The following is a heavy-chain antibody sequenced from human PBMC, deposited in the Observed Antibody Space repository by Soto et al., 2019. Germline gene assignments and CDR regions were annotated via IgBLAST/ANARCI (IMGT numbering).Heavy chain of an antibody. CDR1: GFTFSSYG. V-gene: IGHV3-30*18. CDR3: AKDPSNYDFWSGYWQYGMDV. J-gene: IGHJ6*02. Sequence: QVQLVESGGGVVQPGRSLRLSCAASGFTFSSYGMHWVRQAPGKGLEWVAVISYDGSNKYYADSVKGRFTISRDNSKNTLYLQMNSLIAEDTAVYYCAKDPSNYDFWSGYWQYGMDVWGQGTTVTVSS. D-gene: IGHD3-3*01. CDR2: ISYDGSNK.